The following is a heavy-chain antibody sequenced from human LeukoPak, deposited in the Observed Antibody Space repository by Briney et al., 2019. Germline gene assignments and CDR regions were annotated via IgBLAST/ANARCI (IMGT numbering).Heavy chain of an antibody. CDR3: ATDGRSSGWYGFDY. CDR2: ITSAVGSI. CDR1: GFTFSTYS. J-gene: IGHJ4*02. Sequence: PGGSLRLSCAASGFTFSTYSMNWVRQAPGKGLEWVSSITSAVGSIYYADSLKGRITISRDNARSSLYLEMTSLRAEDTAVYYCATDGRSSGWYGFDYWGQGTLVTVSP. D-gene: IGHD6-19*01. V-gene: IGHV3-21*01.